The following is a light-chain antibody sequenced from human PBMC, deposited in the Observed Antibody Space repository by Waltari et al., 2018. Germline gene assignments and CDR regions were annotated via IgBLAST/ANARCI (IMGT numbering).Light chain of an antibody. CDR3: QQYNHWPPIP. CDR1: HSITSN. CDR2: DAS. V-gene: IGKV3-15*01. Sequence: EILMTQSPVTLSGSPGERASRPCRASHSITSNLPWYQQKPRTALRLIICDASTRAPATPARFRGSGSGTEFTLTISSLQSEDYAVYYCQQYNHWPPIPFGQGTRLEIK. J-gene: IGKJ5*01.